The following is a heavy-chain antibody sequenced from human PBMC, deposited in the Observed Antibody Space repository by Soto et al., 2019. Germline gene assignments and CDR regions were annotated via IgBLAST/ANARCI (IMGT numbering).Heavy chain of an antibody. V-gene: IGHV1-69*01. J-gene: IGHJ4*02. D-gene: IGHD1-26*01. CDR2: IIPIFGTA. CDR3: ASWVPHRGSYSCFDH. CDR1: GGTFSSYA. Sequence: QVQLVQSGAEVKKPGSSVKVSCKASGGTFSSYAISWVRQAPGQGLEWMGGIIPIFGTANYAQKVQGRVTITTAESSSTGYMKVSTLRSEDTAVYYCASWVPHRGSYSCFDHWCQGTLVPVSS.